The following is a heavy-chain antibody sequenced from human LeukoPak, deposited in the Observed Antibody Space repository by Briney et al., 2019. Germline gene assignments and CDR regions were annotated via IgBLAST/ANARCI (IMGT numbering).Heavy chain of an antibody. D-gene: IGHD6-13*01. CDR2: ISGDGGST. J-gene: IGHJ4*02. CDR3: ARTHLESSSWYFPFAY. CDR1: GFTFDDYA. V-gene: IGHV3-43*02. Sequence: GGSLRLSCAASGFTFDDYAMHWVRQAPGKGLEWVSLISGDGGSTYYADSVKGRFTISRDNSKNSLYLQMNSLRTEDTALYYCARTHLESSSWYFPFAYWGQGTLVTVSS.